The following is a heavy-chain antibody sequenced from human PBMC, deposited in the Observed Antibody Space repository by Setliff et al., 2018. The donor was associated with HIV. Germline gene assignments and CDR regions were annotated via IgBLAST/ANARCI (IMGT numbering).Heavy chain of an antibody. D-gene: IGHD6-19*01. J-gene: IGHJ6*02. CDR2: IYYSGST. CDR1: GGSISSYY. Sequence: SETLSLTCTVSGGSISSYYWSWIRQPPGKGLEWIGYIYYSGSTNYNPSLKSRVTISVDTSKNQFSLKLSSVTAADMAVYYCARVSDSSGWYGNYYYYYGMDVWGQGTTGTVS. CDR3: ARVSDSSGWYGNYYYYYGMDV. V-gene: IGHV4-59*01.